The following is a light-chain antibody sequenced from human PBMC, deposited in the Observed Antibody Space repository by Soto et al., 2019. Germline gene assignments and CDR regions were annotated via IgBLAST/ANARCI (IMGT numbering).Light chain of an antibody. V-gene: IGKV1-39*01. CDR1: QDIRTY. CDR3: QQSYSTPQT. J-gene: IGKJ2*01. Sequence: DIQMTQSPSSLSASVRDRVTITCRASQDIRTYLNWYQQKLGKAPKLLIYAASSLQSGVPSRFSGSGSGTDFTLTISSLQPEDFATYYCQQSYSTPQTFGQGTKLEI. CDR2: AAS.